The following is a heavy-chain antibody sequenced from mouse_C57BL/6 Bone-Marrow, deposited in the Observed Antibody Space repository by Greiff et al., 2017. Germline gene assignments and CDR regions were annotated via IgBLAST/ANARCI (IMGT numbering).Heavy chain of an antibody. Sequence: QVQLLQSGAELMKPGASVKLSCKATGYTFTDYWIEWVKQRPGHGLEWIGEFLPGSGSTNYNEKFKGKATFTADTSSNTAYMQLSSLTTEDSAIYYCAREGYYGSSYDYFDYWGQGTTLTVSS. D-gene: IGHD1-1*01. CDR1: GYTFTDYW. CDR2: FLPGSGST. J-gene: IGHJ2*01. V-gene: IGHV1-9*01. CDR3: AREGYYGSSYDYFDY.